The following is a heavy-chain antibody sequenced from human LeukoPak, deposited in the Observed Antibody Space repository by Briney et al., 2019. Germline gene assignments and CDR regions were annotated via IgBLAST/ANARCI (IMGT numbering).Heavy chain of an antibody. V-gene: IGHV4-34*01. CDR1: GGFLSGYY. D-gene: IGHD2-15*01. J-gene: IGHJ6*02. CDR2: INHSGST. CDR3: ARVPYCSGGSCNYYYYYGMDV. Sequence: SETLSLTCAVYGGFLSGYYWSWIRQPPGKGLEWIGEINHSGSTNYNPSLKSRVTISVDTSKNQFSLKLSSVTAADTAVYYCARVPYCSGGSCNYYYYYGMDVWGQGTTVTVSS.